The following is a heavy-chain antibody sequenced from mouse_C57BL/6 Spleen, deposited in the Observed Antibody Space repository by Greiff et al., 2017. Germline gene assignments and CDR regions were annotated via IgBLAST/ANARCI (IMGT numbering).Heavy chain of an antibody. Sequence: VKLMESGPGLVQPSQSLSITCTVSGFSLTSYGVHWVRQSPGKGLEWLGVIWSGGSTDYYAAFISRLSISKDNSKSQVFFKMNSLQDDDTAIYYCARNSGYGRFADWGQGTLVTVSA. V-gene: IGHV2-2*01. CDR3: ARNSGYGRFAD. CDR2: IWSGGST. CDR1: GFSLTSYG. D-gene: IGHD2-1*01. J-gene: IGHJ3*01.